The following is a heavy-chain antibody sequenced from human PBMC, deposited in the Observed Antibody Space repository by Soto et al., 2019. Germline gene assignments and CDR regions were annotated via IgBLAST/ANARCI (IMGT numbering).Heavy chain of an antibody. CDR1: GCSISSGGYY. J-gene: IGHJ6*02. CDR2: IYYSGST. D-gene: IGHD3-10*01. Sequence: LSLTCTVSGCSISSGGYYWSWIRQHPGKGLEWIGYIYYSGSTYSNPSLKSRVTISVDTSKNQFPLKLSSVTAADTAVYYCASGLWFGENYYGMDVWGQGTTVT. V-gene: IGHV4-31*03. CDR3: ASGLWFGENYYGMDV.